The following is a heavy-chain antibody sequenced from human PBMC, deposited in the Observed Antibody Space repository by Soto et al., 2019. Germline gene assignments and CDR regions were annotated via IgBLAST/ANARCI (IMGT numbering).Heavy chain of an antibody. V-gene: IGHV3-7*04. CDR2: IKQDGRER. CDR3: ARENYFDY. J-gene: IGHJ4*02. CDR1: GFTFSSYW. Sequence: EVQLVESGGGLVQPGGSLRLSCAASGFTFSSYWMGWVRQTPAKGLEWVANIKQDGRERYYVDSGKGRFTIARDNAKNSLYLQMNSLRAEDTAVYYCARENYFDYWGQGTLVTVSS.